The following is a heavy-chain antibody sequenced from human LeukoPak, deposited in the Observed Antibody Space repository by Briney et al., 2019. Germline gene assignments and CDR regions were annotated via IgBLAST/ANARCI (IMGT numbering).Heavy chain of an antibody. D-gene: IGHD3-22*01. CDR1: GFTFSSYE. CDR2: ISSSGSTI. J-gene: IGHJ3*02. V-gene: IGHV3-48*03. CDR3: ARDRGSDGRGYVDAFDI. Sequence: GGSLRLSCAASGFTFSSYEMNWVRQAPGKGLEWVSYISSSGSTIYYADSVKGRFTISRDNAKNSLYLQMNSLRAEDTAVYYCARDRGSDGRGYVDAFDIWGQGTMVTVSS.